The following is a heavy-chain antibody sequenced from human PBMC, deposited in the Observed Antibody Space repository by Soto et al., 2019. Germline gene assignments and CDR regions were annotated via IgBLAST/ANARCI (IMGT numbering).Heavy chain of an antibody. CDR3: ARGDSTDCSNGVCSFFYNHDMDV. CDR1: GYSFTDYH. V-gene: IGHV1-2*04. J-gene: IGHJ6*02. Sequence: QVQLVQSGAEVKKPGASVKVSCKASGYSFTDYHIHWVRQAPGQGLEWLGRINPKSGGTSTAQKFQGWVTMTTDTPLSTASTELTTLTSDDTAIYYCARGDSTDCSNGVCSFFYNHDMDVWGQGTTVTVSS. D-gene: IGHD2-8*01. CDR2: INPKSGGT.